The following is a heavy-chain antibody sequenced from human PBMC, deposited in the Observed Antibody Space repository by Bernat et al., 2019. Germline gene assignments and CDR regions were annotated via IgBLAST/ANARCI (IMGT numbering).Heavy chain of an antibody. Sequence: QVQLGESGGGVVQPGRSLRLACAASGLTCSSYAMHWVRQAPGKGLEWVAVIAYDGSNKYYADSVKGRFTISRDNSKTTLYLKMNSLRAEDTAVYYCARDQRITMVRGHLPPYYYGMDVWGQGTTVTVSS. J-gene: IGHJ6*02. V-gene: IGHV3-30-3*01. D-gene: IGHD3-10*01. CDR1: GLTCSSYA. CDR3: ARDQRITMVRGHLPPYYYGMDV. CDR2: IAYDGSNK.